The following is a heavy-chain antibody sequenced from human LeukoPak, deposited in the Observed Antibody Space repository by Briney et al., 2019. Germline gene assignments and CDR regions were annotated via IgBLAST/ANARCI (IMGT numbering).Heavy chain of an antibody. Sequence: PSETLSLTCTVSGGSISSYYWSWIRQPPGKGLEWIGYIYNSGSTNYNPSLKSRVTISVDTSKNQFSLKLSSVTAADTAVYYCERGSDDYGDYSGFDPWGQGTLVTVSS. V-gene: IGHV4-59*12. CDR2: IYNSGST. J-gene: IGHJ5*02. CDR3: ERGSDDYGDYSGFDP. D-gene: IGHD4-17*01. CDR1: GGSISSYY.